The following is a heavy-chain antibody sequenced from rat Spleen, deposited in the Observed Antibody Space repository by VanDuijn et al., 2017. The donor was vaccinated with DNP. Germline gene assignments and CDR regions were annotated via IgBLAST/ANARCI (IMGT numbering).Heavy chain of an antibody. J-gene: IGHJ2*01. CDR3: TGVDSYPGLPFEY. V-gene: IGHV2-15*01. CDR1: GFSLTSYG. D-gene: IGHD1-4*01. Sequence: QVQLKESGPGLVQPSRTLSLTCTVSGFSLTSYGVSWVRQPPGKGLEWIAAIWRGGSTDYNSALKSRLSISRDTSKSQVFLEMNSLQTEDTAFYLCTGVDSYPGLPFEYWGQGVMVTVSS. CDR2: IWRGGST.